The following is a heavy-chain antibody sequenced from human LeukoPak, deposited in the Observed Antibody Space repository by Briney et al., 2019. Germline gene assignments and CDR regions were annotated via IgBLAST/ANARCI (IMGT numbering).Heavy chain of an antibody. V-gene: IGHV1-8*01. J-gene: IGHJ3*01. CDR3: ARLSYYAFDV. Sequence: ASVKVSCKASGYTFTSYDINWVRQATGQGLELMGWMNPNSGNTGYAQKFQGRVTMTRNTSMSTAYMELSSLTSEDAAVYYCARLSYYAFDVWGQGTMVTVSS. D-gene: IGHD1-26*01. CDR2: MNPNSGNT. CDR1: GYTFTSYD.